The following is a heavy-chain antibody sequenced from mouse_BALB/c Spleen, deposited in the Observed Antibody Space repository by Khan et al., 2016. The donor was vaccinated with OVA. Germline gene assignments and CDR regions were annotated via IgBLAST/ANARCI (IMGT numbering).Heavy chain of an antibody. Sequence: QIQLVQSGAELAKPGASVKMSCKASGYTFTSYWMNWIKQRPGQGLEWIGYINPTSGYTYYNQKFKDKATVTADKSSSTAYMQLSSLTSDDSAVYCGARDRIDYWGQGTALTVSS. V-gene: IGHV1-7*01. CDR1: GYTFTSYW. J-gene: IGHJ2*01. CDR2: INPTSGYT. CDR3: ARDRIDY.